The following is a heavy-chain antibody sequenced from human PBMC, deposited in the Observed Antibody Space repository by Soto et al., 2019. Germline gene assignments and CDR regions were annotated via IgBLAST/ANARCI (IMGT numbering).Heavy chain of an antibody. Sequence: SVKVSCKASGGTFSSYAISWVRQAPGQGLEWVGGIIPIFGTTNYAQNLQGRVTISADKSALTSYMELHSLTSDDTALYYCARDRTDSGYYTNWLDPWGQGTQVTVSS. V-gene: IGHV1-69*06. J-gene: IGHJ5*02. CDR3: ARDRTDSGYYTNWLDP. D-gene: IGHD3-22*01. CDR2: IIPIFGTT. CDR1: GGTFSSYA.